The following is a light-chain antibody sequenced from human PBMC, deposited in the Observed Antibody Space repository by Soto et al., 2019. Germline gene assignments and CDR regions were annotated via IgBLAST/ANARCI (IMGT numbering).Light chain of an antibody. V-gene: IGLV2-14*03. Sequence: QSVLTXPASVSGSPGQSITISCPGTSSDIGAYNFVSWYQQHPGKAPKLMLYDVNIRPSGVSNRFSGSKSGNTASLTISGLQAEDEADYYCTSWTTSTTMIFGGGTKVTVL. J-gene: IGLJ2*01. CDR2: DVN. CDR3: TSWTTSTTMI. CDR1: SSDIGAYNF.